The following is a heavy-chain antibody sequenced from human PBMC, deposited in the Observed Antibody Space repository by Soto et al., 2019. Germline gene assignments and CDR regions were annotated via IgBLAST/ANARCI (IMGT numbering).Heavy chain of an antibody. CDR2: ISAYNGNT. CDR1: VYTFTSYG. J-gene: IGHJ4*02. Sequence: SVKVSCKASVYTFTSYGISWVRQAPGQGLEWMGWISAYNGNTNYAQKFQGRVTMTRDTSTSTVYMELSSLRSEDTAVYYFAREANSADYWGQGTLVTVSS. V-gene: IGHV1-18*04. D-gene: IGHD7-27*01. CDR3: AREANSADY.